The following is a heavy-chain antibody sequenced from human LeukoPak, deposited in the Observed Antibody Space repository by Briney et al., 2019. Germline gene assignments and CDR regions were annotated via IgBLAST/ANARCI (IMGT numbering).Heavy chain of an antibody. CDR1: GGSFSGCY. D-gene: IGHD2-2*01. Sequence: SETLSLTCAVYGGSFSGCYWSWIRQPPGKGLEWIGEINHSGSTNYNPSLKSRVTISVDTSKNQFSLKLSSVTAADTAVYYCARVVVVPAAKGAPDYWGQGILVTVSS. CDR3: ARVVVVPAAKGAPDY. J-gene: IGHJ4*02. CDR2: INHSGST. V-gene: IGHV4-34*01.